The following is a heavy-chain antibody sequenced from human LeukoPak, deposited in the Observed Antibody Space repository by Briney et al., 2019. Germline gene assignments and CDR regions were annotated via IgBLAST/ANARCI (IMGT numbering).Heavy chain of an antibody. D-gene: IGHD2-15*01. J-gene: IGHJ6*03. CDR1: GGTFSSYA. CDR2: IIPIFGTA. Sequence: SVKVSCKASGGTFSSYAISWVRQAPGQWLEWMGGIIPIFGTANYAQKFQGRVTITRNTSISTAYMELSSLRSEDTAVYYCARSSSYYYYYMDVWGKGTTVTVSS. CDR3: ARSSSYYYYYMDV. V-gene: IGHV1-69*05.